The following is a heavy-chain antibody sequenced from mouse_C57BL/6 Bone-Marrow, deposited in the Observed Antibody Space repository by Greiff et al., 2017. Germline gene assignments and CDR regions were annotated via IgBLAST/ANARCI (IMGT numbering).Heavy chain of an antibody. CDR2: IYPRSGNT. V-gene: IGHV1-81*01. Sequence: QVQLQQSGAELARPGASVKLSCKASGYTFTSYGISWVKQRTGQGLEWIGEIYPRSGNTYYNEKFKGKATLTADKSSSTAYMELRSLTSEDSAVYFCIITTVLARYWYFDVWGTGTTVTVSA. CDR1: GYTFTSYG. D-gene: IGHD1-1*01. CDR3: IITTVLARYWYFDV. J-gene: IGHJ1*03.